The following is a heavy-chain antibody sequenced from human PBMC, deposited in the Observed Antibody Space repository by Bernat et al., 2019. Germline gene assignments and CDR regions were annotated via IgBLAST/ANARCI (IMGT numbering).Heavy chain of an antibody. D-gene: IGHD6-13*01. CDR2: ISYGGST. Sequence: LQESGPGLVRPSQTLSLICAVSGGSIGDDGNYWGWIRQHPGKGLEWIGYISYGGSTFYNPSLKSRVSLSVDKSKNEFSLRLTSATAADTAIYFCARVAYSSSWHYFGYWGQGTLVTVSS. J-gene: IGHJ4*02. CDR1: GGSIGDDGNY. CDR3: ARVAYSSSWHYFGY. V-gene: IGHV4-31*11.